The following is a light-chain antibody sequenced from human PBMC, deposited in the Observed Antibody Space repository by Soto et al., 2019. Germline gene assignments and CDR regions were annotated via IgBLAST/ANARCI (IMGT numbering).Light chain of an antibody. V-gene: IGLV2-14*01. CDR3: SSYTSSSTPHVV. J-gene: IGLJ2*01. Sequence: QSVLTQPASVSGSPGQSITISCTGTSSDVGGYNYVSWYQQHPGKAPKLMIYDVSNRPSGVSNRFSGSKSGNTASLTISGLQDEDEADYYCSSYTSSSTPHVVFGGGTELTVL. CDR2: DVS. CDR1: SSDVGGYNY.